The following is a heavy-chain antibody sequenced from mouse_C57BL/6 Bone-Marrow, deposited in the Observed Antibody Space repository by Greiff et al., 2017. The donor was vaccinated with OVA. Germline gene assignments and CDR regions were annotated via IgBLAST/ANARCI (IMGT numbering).Heavy chain of an antibody. CDR3: AREVYDGYYGGFAY. Sequence: QVQLQQPGAELVMPGASVKLSCKASGYTFTSYWMRWVKQRPGQGLEWIGEIDPSDSYTNYNQKFKGKSTLTVDKSSSTAYMQLSSLTSEDSAVYYCAREVYDGYYGGFAYWGQGTLVTVSA. CDR2: IDPSDSYT. J-gene: IGHJ3*01. V-gene: IGHV1-69*01. D-gene: IGHD2-3*01. CDR1: GYTFTSYW.